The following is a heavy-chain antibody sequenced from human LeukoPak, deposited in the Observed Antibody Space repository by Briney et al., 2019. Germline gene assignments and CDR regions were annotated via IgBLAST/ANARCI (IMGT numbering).Heavy chain of an antibody. J-gene: IGHJ4*02. D-gene: IGHD2-21*02. CDR2: ISYDGSNK. CDR1: GFTFSSYG. CDR3: ASEQSGGDHLGVDY. V-gene: IGHV3-30*03. Sequence: PGGSLRLSCAASGFTFSSYGMHWVRQAPGKGLEWVAVISYDGSNKYYADSVKGRFTISRDNSKNTLYLQMNSLRAEDTAVYYCASEQSGGDHLGVDYWGQGTLVTVSS.